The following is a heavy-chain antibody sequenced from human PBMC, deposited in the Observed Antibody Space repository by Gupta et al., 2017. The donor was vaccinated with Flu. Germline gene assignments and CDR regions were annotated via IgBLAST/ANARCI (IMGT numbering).Heavy chain of an antibody. CDR1: GFPFSDNS. CDR3: VRDTGSGMD. CDR2: ISRSSTYI. D-gene: IGHD1-26*01. Sequence: EVQLVESGGGLVKPGGSLRLSCAASGFPFSDNSMNWVRQAPGKGLEWVSSISRSSTYIYYVDSVTGRFTISRDNAKKFLYLQMNSLRAEDTAVYYCVRDTGSGMDGGQGTLVTVSS. J-gene: IGHJ4*02. V-gene: IGHV3-21*04.